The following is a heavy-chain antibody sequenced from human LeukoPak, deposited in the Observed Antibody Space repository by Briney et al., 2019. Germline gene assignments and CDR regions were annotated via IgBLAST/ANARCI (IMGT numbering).Heavy chain of an antibody. CDR1: GFTVSSNY. D-gene: IGHD2-21*02. J-gene: IGHJ4*02. CDR3: AKSLVVVTGDY. Sequence: GGSLRLSCAASGFTVSSNYMSWVRQAPGKGLEWVSAISGSGGSTYYADSVKGRFTISRDNSKNTLYLQMNSLRAEDTAVYYCAKSLVVVTGDYWGQGTLVTVSS. V-gene: IGHV3-23*01. CDR2: ISGSGGST.